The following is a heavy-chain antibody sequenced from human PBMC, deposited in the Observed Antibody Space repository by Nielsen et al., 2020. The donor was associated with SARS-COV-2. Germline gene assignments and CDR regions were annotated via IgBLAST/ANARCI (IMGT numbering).Heavy chain of an antibody. J-gene: IGHJ6*02. CDR1: GGSISSYY. CDR3: ARAAAGTTHYGMDV. CDR2: IYYGGST. V-gene: IGHV4-59*13. Sequence: SETLSLTCTVSGGSISSYYWSWIRQPPGKGLEWIGYIYYGGSTNYNPSLKSRVTISVDTSKNQFSLKLSSVTAADTAVYYCARAAAGTTHYGMDVWGQGTTVTVSS. D-gene: IGHD6-13*01.